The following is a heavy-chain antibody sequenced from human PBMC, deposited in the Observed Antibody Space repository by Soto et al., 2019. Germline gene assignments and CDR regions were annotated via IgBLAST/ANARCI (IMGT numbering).Heavy chain of an antibody. CDR1: GGTFSSYA. CDR3: AKGAAAGGPTGY. J-gene: IGHJ4*02. Sequence: GASVKVSCKASGGTFSSYAISWVRQATGHGLEWMGGIIPIFGTADYAQKFQGRVTITADKSTSTAYMELSSLRSEDTAVYYWAKGAAAGGPTGYWGQGTLVTV. D-gene: IGHD6-13*01. V-gene: IGHV1-69*06. CDR2: IIPIFGTA.